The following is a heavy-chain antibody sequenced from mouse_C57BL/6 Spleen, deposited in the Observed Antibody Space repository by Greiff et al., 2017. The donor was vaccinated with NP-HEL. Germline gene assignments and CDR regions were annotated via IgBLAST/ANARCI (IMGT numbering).Heavy chain of an antibody. Sequence: EVKLEESGGGLVQPKGSLKLSCAASGFSFNTYAMNWVRQAPGKGLEWVARIRSKSNNYATYYADSVKDRFTISRDDSESMLYLQMNNLKTEDTAMYYCVRHGDGSFYYAMDYWGQGTSVTVSS. V-gene: IGHV10-1*01. CDR2: IRSKSNNYAT. J-gene: IGHJ4*01. D-gene: IGHD1-1*01. CDR3: VRHGDGSFYYAMDY. CDR1: GFSFNTYA.